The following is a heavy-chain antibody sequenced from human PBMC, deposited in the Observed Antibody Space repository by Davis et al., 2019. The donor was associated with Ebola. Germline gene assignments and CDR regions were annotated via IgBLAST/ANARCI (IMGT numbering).Heavy chain of an antibody. J-gene: IGHJ3*01. Sequence: ESLKISCAASGFTLSGYVMSWVRQAPGKGLEWVSTYGTSADTYYADSVKGRFTISRDNSKNTLYLQMNGLRVEDTAIYYCAKDNRNIWSEVWGQGTMVTVSS. CDR2: GTSADT. CDR3: AKDNRNIWSEV. V-gene: IGHV3-23*01. CDR1: GFTLSGYV. D-gene: IGHD2/OR15-2a*01.